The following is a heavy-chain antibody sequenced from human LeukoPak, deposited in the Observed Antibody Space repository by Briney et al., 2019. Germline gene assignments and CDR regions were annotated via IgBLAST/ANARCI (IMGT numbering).Heavy chain of an antibody. CDR3: ARDFSGYSSGWYFDY. J-gene: IGHJ4*02. Sequence: ASVKVSGKASGYTCTGYYMHWVRQAPGQGLEWMGWINPNSGGTNYAQKFQGRVTMTRDTSISTAYMELSRLRSDDTAVYYCARDFSGYSSGWYFDYWGQGTLVTVSS. CDR1: GYTCTGYY. D-gene: IGHD6-19*01. V-gene: IGHV1-2*02. CDR2: INPNSGGT.